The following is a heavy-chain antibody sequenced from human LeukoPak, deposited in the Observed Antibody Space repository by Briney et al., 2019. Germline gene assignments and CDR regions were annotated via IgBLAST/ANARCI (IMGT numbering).Heavy chain of an antibody. D-gene: IGHD2-8*01. J-gene: IGHJ4*02. CDR3: ARDPPAVSINTYA. Sequence: PGGSLRLSCAASGFTVGNNYMNWVRHAPGKGLEWVSLIFSHGETSYADSVKGRFTISRDNSKNTLHLQMNGLRVEDTAVYYCARDPPAVSINTYAWGQGTLVTVSS. V-gene: IGHV3-66*01. CDR1: GFTVGNNY. CDR2: IFSHGET.